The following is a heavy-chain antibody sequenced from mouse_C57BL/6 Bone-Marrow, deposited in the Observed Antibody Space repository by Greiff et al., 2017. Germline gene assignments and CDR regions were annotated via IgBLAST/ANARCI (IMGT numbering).Heavy chain of an antibody. V-gene: IGHV1-81*01. J-gene: IGHJ3*01. Sequence: VKLVESGAELARPGASVKLSCKASGYTFTSYGISWVKQRTGQGLEWIGEIYPRSGNTYYNEKFKGKATLTADKSSSTAYMELRSLTSEDAAVYFCARRPWFAYWGQGTLVTVSA. CDR3: ARRPWFAY. CDR1: GYTFTSYG. CDR2: IYPRSGNT.